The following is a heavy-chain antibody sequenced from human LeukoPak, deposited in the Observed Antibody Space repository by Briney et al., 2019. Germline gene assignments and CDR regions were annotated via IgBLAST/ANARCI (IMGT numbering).Heavy chain of an antibody. CDR1: GFTFSNAW. D-gene: IGHD3-10*01. J-gene: IGHJ4*02. V-gene: IGHV3-15*01. Sequence: GGSLRLSCAASGFTFSNAWMSWVRQAPGKGLEWVGRIKSKTDGGTTDYAAPVKGRFTISRDDSKNTLYLQMNSLKTEDTAVYYCTTEYYYGSGSYYNYFDYWGQETLVTVSS. CDR2: IKSKTDGGTT. CDR3: TTEYYYGSGSYYNYFDY.